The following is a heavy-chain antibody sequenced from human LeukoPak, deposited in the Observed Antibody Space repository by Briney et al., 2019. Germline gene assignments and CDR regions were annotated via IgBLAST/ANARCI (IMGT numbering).Heavy chain of an antibody. D-gene: IGHD2-2*01. CDR2: IRSQAYGGTT. J-gene: IGHJ5*02. Sequence: RSPRHSCTPPGFTFSVYTMSAVRQAPGGGLEWVGLIRSQAYGGTTEYAASVQGRFTISREDSKSIGDLQMNSLNTEDTAVYYPSRNGRVCASTSFYAGRFDPWGQGTQVTVSS. CDR3: SRNGRVCASTSFYAGRFDP. CDR1: GFTFSVYT. V-gene: IGHV3-49*04.